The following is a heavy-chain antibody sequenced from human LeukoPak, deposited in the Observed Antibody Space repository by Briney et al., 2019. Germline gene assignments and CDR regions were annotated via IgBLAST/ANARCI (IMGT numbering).Heavy chain of an antibody. J-gene: IGHJ4*02. V-gene: IGHV3-48*01. CDR1: GFTFSSYS. Sequence: GGSLRLSCAASGFTFSSYSMNWVRQAPGKGLEWVSYISSSSSTIYYADSVKGRFAISRDNAKNSLYLQMNSLRAEDTAVYYCARDYYYGSGSYYILDYWGQGTLVIVSS. D-gene: IGHD3-10*01. CDR2: ISSSSSTI. CDR3: ARDYYYGSGSYYILDY.